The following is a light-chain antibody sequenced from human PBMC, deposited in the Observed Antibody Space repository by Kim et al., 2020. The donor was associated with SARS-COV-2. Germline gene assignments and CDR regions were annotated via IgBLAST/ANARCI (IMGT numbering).Light chain of an antibody. J-gene: IGKJ1*01. V-gene: IGKV3-20*01. CDR1: QSITTTS. CDR2: GTS. Sequence: EIVLTQSPGTLSLSPGERATLSCRASQSITTTSLAWFQQKPGQAPRLLIYGTSSRATGTPDRFSGSGSGTDFTLTVRSLEPEDFAVYYCQHYGSSPTWTFGQGTKVDIK. CDR3: QHYGSSPTWT.